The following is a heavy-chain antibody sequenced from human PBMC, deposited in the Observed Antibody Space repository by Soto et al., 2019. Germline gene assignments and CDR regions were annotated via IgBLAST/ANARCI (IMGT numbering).Heavy chain of an antibody. CDR1: GFTFSSYA. Sequence: GGSLRLSCAASGFTFSSYAMDWVRQAPGKGLEWVAVISYDGSNKYYADSVKGRFTISRDNSKNTLYLQMNSLRAGDTAVYYCARGTYYYDSSGLAVQHWGQGTLVTVSS. J-gene: IGHJ1*01. V-gene: IGHV3-30-3*01. CDR2: ISYDGSNK. CDR3: ARGTYYYDSSGLAVQH. D-gene: IGHD3-22*01.